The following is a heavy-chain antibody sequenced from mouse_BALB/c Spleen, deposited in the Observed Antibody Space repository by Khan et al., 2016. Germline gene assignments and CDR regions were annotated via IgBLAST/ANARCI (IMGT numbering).Heavy chain of an antibody. D-gene: IGHD1-1*01. Sequence: QVQLQQSGAELVRPGTSVKVSCKASGYAFTNYLMEWVKQRPGQGLEWIGVIDPGSGGTNYNEKFKGKATLTADKSSNTAYMHLSSLTSDDSAVYFCARADYYGSSGAYWGQGTLVTVST. J-gene: IGHJ3*01. V-gene: IGHV1-54*01. CDR2: IDPGSGGT. CDR1: GYAFTNYL. CDR3: ARADYYGSSGAY.